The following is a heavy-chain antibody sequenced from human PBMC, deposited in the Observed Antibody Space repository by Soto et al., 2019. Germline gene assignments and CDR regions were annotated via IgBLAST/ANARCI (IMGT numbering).Heavy chain of an antibody. D-gene: IGHD2-15*01. CDR2: ISSSGTGI. V-gene: IGHV3-11*01. J-gene: IGHJ3*02. Sequence: QVQLVESGGGLVKPGGSLRLSCAASRFTFSDYYMTWIRQAPGKGLEWVSYISSSGTGIYYPDSVKGRLTISRDNAKNSLYLQMSSLRAEDTAVYYCARAYSDAFDIWGQGTMVTVSS. CDR1: RFTFSDYY. CDR3: ARAYSDAFDI.